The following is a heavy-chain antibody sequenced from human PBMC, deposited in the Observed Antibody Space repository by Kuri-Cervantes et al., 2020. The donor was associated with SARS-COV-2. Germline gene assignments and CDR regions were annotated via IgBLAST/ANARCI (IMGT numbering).Heavy chain of an antibody. D-gene: IGHD3-22*01. V-gene: IGHV3-30*02. J-gene: IGHJ6*03. CDR2: IRYDGSNK. Sequence: GESLKISCAASGFTFSSYGMHWVRQAPGKGLEWVAFIRYDGSNKYYADSVKGRFTISRDNSKNTLYLQMNSLRAEDTAVYYCAKGCRDYYDSSGYYPRYYYYYMDVWGKGTTVTVSS. CDR1: GFTFSSYG. CDR3: AKGCRDYYDSSGYYPRYYYYYMDV.